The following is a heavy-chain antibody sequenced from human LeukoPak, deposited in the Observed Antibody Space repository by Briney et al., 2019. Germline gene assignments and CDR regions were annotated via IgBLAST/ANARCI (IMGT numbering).Heavy chain of an antibody. V-gene: IGHV4-34*01. J-gene: IGHJ5*02. D-gene: IGHD3-3*01. CDR2: INHSGST. Sequence: SETLSLTCAVYGGSCSGYYWSWIRQPPGKGLEWIGEINHSGSTNYNPSLKSRVTISVHTSKNRFSLKPSSVTAADTAVYYCARGGFYYDFWSGYYTSHGWFDPWGQGTLVTVSS. CDR3: ARGGFYYDFWSGYYTSHGWFDP. CDR1: GGSCSGYY.